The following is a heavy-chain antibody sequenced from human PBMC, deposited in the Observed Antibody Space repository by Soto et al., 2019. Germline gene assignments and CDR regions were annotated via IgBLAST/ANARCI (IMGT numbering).Heavy chain of an antibody. CDR1: GGSISSYY. J-gene: IGHJ6*02. Sequence: SETLSLTCTVSGGSISSYYWSWIRQPPGKGLEWIGYIYYSGSTNYNPSLKSRVTISVDTSKNQFSLKLSSVTAADTAVYYCARHGRVRYFDWLPPDYYYYGMDVWGQGTTVTVSS. CDR2: IYYSGST. V-gene: IGHV4-59*08. D-gene: IGHD3-9*01. CDR3: ARHGRVRYFDWLPPDYYYYGMDV.